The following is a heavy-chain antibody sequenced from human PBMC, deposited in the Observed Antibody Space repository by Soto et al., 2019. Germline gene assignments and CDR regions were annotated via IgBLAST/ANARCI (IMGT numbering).Heavy chain of an antibody. CDR3: ARKDSHSAFDY. V-gene: IGHV5-51*01. Sequence: LEISCQGSGYSFTTYSSGWVRQIPWKGRECMGIIYPVDSDTGYSPSLQGQVTISADKYISTAYLQWRSLKASDTAMFYCARKDSHSAFDYWGEGTLVTVSS. CDR2: IYPVDSDT. D-gene: IGHD2-15*01. J-gene: IGHJ4*02. CDR1: GYSFTTYS.